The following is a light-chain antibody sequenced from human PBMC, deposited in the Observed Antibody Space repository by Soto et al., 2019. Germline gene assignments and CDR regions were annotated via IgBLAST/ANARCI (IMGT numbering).Light chain of an antibody. CDR2: DVS. Sequence: QSVLTQPASVSGSPGQSITISCAGTSSDVGGYNYVSWYQQNPGKAPKLIIHDVSNRPSSISNRFSDSKSGNTDCLTISGLQAEDEADYFCCSYTSGSSHVVVDGGTKLTVL. CDR3: CSYTSGSSHVV. J-gene: IGLJ2*01. CDR1: SSDVGGYNY. V-gene: IGLV2-14*03.